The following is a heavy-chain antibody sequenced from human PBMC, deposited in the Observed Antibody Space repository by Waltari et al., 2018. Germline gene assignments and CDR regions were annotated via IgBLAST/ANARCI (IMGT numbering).Heavy chain of an antibody. D-gene: IGHD2-21*01. V-gene: IGHV1-18*04. CDR3: ARAIAFFLGGDSYYFDY. J-gene: IGHJ4*02. CDR2: ISAYNGNT. Sequence: VKVSCKASGYTFTSYGISWVRQAPGQGLEWMGWISAYNGNTNYAQKLQGRVTMTTDTSTSTAYMELRSLRSDDTAVYYCARAIAFFLGGDSYYFDYWGQGTLVTVSS. CDR1: GYTFTSYG.